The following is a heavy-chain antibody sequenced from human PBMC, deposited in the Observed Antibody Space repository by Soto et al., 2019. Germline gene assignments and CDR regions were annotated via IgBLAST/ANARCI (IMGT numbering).Heavy chain of an antibody. D-gene: IGHD1-1*01. CDR2: IIPIHATT. CDR3: AKRGALERRWDRFDP. V-gene: IGHV1-69*01. CDR1: GGTFTDYA. J-gene: IGHJ5*02. Sequence: QVQLEQSGAEVKKPGSSVKVSCKTSGGTFTDYAITWVRQGPGQGLEWMGGIIPIHATTNYAQKFQGRVTITADESTGTSYMEMTRLTSEDTAVYYCAKRGALERRWDRFDPWGQGTLVTVS.